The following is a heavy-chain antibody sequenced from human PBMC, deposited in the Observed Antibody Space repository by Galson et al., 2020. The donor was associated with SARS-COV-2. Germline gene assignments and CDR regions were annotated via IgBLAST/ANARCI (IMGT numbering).Heavy chain of an antibody. J-gene: IGHJ3*02. CDR1: GYTFTGYY. CDR3: ARDGTAMVTNGFDI. D-gene: IGHD5-18*01. CDR2: INPNSGGT. Sequence: ASVKVSCKASGYTFTGYYMHWERQAPGQGLEWMGWINPNSGGTNYAQKFQGRVTMTRDTSISIAYMELSRLRSDDTAVYYCARDGTAMVTNGFDIWGQGTMVTVSS. V-gene: IGHV1-2*02.